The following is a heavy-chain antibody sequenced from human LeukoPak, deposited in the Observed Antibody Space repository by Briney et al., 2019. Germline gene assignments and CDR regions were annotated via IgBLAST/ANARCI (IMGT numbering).Heavy chain of an antibody. V-gene: IGHV3-7*01. J-gene: IGHJ4*02. CDR1: GFTFSSYW. CDR2: IKQDGSEK. Sequence: GGSLRLSCAASGFTFSSYWMSWVRQAPGKGLEWVANIKQDGSEKYYVDSVKGRFTISRDNAKNSLYLQINSLRAEDTAVYYCARGFRGWYAEGFDYWGQGTVVTVSS. D-gene: IGHD6-19*01. CDR3: ARGFRGWYAEGFDY.